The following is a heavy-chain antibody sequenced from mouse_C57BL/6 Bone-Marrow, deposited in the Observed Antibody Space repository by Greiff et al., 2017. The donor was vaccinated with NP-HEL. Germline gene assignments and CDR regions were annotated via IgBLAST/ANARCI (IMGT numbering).Heavy chain of an antibody. Sequence: EVQLQQSGAELVRPGASVKLSCTASGFNIKDDYMHWVKQRPEQGLEWIGWIDPENGDPEYASKFQGKATITADTSSNTAYLQLSSLTSEDTAVYYWTLYYGNYAGAMDYWGQGTSVTVSS. CDR2: IDPENGDP. CDR3: TLYYGNYAGAMDY. D-gene: IGHD2-1*01. CDR1: GFNIKDDY. V-gene: IGHV14-4*01. J-gene: IGHJ4*01.